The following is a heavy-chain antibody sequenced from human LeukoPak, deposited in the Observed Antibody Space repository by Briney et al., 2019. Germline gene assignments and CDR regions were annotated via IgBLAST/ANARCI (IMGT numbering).Heavy chain of an antibody. CDR1: GFTFSSYS. V-gene: IGHV3-48*02. CDR2: ISSSSSTI. CDR3: ARRMYSGSYQGFDY. Sequence: GGSLRLSCAASGFTFSSYSMNWVRQAPGKGLEWVSYISSSSSTIYYADSVKGRFTISRDNAKNSLYLQMNSLRDEDTAVYYCARRMYSGSYQGFDYWGQGTLVTVSS. D-gene: IGHD1-26*01. J-gene: IGHJ4*02.